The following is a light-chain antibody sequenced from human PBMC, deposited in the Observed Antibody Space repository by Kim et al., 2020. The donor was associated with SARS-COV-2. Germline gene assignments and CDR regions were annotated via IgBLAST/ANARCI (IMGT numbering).Light chain of an antibody. CDR2: QDS. J-gene: IGLJ2*01. CDR1: KLGDKY. CDR3: QAWDSRTVV. V-gene: IGLV3-1*01. Sequence: VFPGTTASITGYGDKLGDKYACWYQQQPGQSPVVVIHQDSRRPSGIPERFSGSNSGNAATLTISGTQAMDEADYYCQAWDSRTVVFGGGTQLTVL.